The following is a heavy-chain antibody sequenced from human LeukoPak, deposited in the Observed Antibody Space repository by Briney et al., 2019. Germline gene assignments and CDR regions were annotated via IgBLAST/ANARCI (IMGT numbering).Heavy chain of an antibody. J-gene: IGHJ4*02. V-gene: IGHV4-38-2*01. D-gene: IGHD2-15*01. CDR3: ARHMVAVLDY. Sequence: SETLSLTCAVSGYSISSGYYWGWIRQSPGKGLEWIGSIYHSGSTYYNPSLKSRVTISVDTSKNQLSLKVSSETAADTAVYYCARHMVAVLDYWGQGTLVTVSS. CDR2: IYHSGST. CDR1: GYSISSGYY.